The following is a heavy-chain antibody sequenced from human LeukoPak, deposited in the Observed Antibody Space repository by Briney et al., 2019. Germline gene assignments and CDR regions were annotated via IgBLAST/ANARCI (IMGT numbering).Heavy chain of an antibody. CDR3: ARGSPSGGAFDI. V-gene: IGHV3-21*01. CDR1: GFTFSSYS. J-gene: IGHJ3*02. Sequence: GGSLRLSCAASGFTFSSYSMNWVRQAPGKGLEWVSSISSSSSYIYYADSVKGRFTISRDNAKNSLYLQMNSLRAEDTAVYYCARGSPSGGAFDIWGQGTMVTVSS. CDR2: ISSSSSYI. D-gene: IGHD3-10*01.